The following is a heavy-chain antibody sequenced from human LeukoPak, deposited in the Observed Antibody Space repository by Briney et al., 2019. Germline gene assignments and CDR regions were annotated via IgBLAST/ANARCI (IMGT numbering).Heavy chain of an antibody. CDR3: AILDIVVVPAGIGIHDAFDI. CDR1: GYSISSGYY. J-gene: IGHJ3*02. Sequence: SETLSLTCAASGYSISSGYYWGWIRPPPGKGLEWIGSIYHGGSTYYNPSLKSRVTISVDTSKNQFSLKLSSVTAQDTAVYYCAILDIVVVPAGIGIHDAFDIWGQGTMVTVSS. CDR2: IYHGGST. V-gene: IGHV4-38-2*01. D-gene: IGHD2-2*02.